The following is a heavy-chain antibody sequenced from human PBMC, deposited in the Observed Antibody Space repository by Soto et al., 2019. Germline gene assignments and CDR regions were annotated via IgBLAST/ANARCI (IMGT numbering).Heavy chain of an antibody. D-gene: IGHD4-17*01. V-gene: IGHV3-21*01. CDR3: ARATYDYGDYVGFDY. J-gene: IGHJ4*02. CDR1: GFTFSSYS. CDR2: ISSSSSYI. Sequence: GGSLRLSCAASGFTFSSYSMNWVRQAPGKGLEWVSSISSSSSYIYYADSVKGRFTISRDNAKNSLYLQMNSLRAEDTAVYYCARATYDYGDYVGFDYWGQGTLVTVSS.